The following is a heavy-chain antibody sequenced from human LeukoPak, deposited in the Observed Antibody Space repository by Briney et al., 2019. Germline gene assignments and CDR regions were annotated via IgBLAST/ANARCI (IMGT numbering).Heavy chain of an antibody. D-gene: IGHD2-2*01. CDR2: INHSGST. V-gene: IGHV4-39*07. CDR1: GGAINSSTYY. J-gene: IGHJ4*02. CDR3: ARNLSR. Sequence: PSETLSLTCTVSGGAINSSTYYWGWIRQPPGKGLEWIGEINHSGSTNYNPSLKSRVTISVDTSKNQFSLKLSSVTAADTAVYYCARNLSRWGQGTLVTVSS.